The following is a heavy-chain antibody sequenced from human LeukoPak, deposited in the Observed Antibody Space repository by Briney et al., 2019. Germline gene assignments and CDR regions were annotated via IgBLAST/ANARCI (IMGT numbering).Heavy chain of an antibody. Sequence: SETLSLTCAVSGGSISSSNWWSWVRQPPGKGLEWIGEIYHSGSTNYNPSLKSRVTISVDKSKNQFSLKLSSVTAADTAVYYCATWSIAARSVDYWGQGTLVTVSS. CDR1: GGSISSSNW. J-gene: IGHJ4*02. V-gene: IGHV4-4*02. CDR3: ATWSIAARSVDY. CDR2: IYHSGST. D-gene: IGHD6-6*01.